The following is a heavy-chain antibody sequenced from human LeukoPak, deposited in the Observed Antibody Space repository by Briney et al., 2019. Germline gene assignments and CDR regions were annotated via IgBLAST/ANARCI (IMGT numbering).Heavy chain of an antibody. CDR2: IYYSGST. Sequence: PSETLSLTCTVSGGSISSYYWSWIRQPPGKGLEWIGYIYYSGSTNYNPSLKSRVTISLDTSKNQFSQKLSSVTAADTAVYYCARHKNGVQAHWGQGTLVTVSS. J-gene: IGHJ4*02. V-gene: IGHV4-59*08. CDR3: ARHKNGVQAH. CDR1: GGSISSYY. D-gene: IGHD3-10*01.